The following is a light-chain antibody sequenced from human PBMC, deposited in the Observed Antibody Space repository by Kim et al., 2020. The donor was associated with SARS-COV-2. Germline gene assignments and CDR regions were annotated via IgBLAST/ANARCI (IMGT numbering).Light chain of an antibody. CDR1: SSDVGGDNY. V-gene: IGLV2-8*01. CDR2: GVS. CDR3: SSYAGSNHCYV. J-gene: IGLJ1*01. Sequence: QSALTQPPSASGSPGQSVTISCTGTSSDVGGDNYVSWYKQHPGKAPKLMIYGVSKRPSGVPDRFSGSKSGNTASLTVSGLQAEDEADYYCSSYAGSNHCYVFGSGPKVTVL.